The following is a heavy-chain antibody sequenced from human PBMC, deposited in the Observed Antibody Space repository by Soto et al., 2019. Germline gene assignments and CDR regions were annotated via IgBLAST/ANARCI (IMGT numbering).Heavy chain of an antibody. V-gene: IGHV4-59*01. Sequence: QVQRQESGPGLVKPSETLSLTCTVSGGSISSYYWSWIRQPPGKGLEWIGYIYYSGSTNYNTSLKIRVTISVDTSKNQFSLTLSSVTAADTAVYYCARGPRGGGSWELGYWGQATLVTVCS. D-gene: IGHD6-13*01. J-gene: IGHJ4*01. CDR2: IYYSGST. CDR1: GGSISSYY. CDR3: ARGPRGGGSWELGY.